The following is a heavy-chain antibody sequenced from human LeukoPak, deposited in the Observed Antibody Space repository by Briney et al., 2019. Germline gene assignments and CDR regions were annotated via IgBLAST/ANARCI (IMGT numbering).Heavy chain of an antibody. J-gene: IGHJ4*02. CDR2: IIPIFGTA. Sequence: SVTVSCEASGYTFINYGITWVRQAPGQGLEWMGGIIPIFGTANYAQKFQGRVTITADKSTSTAYMELSRLRSDDTAVYYCARVPPTMVRGVIRPYYFDYWGQGTLVTVSS. CDR3: ARVPPTMVRGVIRPYYFDY. D-gene: IGHD3-10*01. V-gene: IGHV1-69*06. CDR1: GYTFINYG.